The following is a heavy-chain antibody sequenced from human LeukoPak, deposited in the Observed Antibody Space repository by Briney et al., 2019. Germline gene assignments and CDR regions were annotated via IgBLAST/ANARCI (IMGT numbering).Heavy chain of an antibody. J-gene: IGHJ4*02. D-gene: IGHD6-19*01. CDR2: IYYSGST. CDR3: ARDRSSGWYWYYFDY. Sequence: SETLSLTCTVSGGSISSYYWSWIRQPPGKGLEWIGYIYYSGSTNYNPSLKSRVTISVDTSKNQFSLKLSSVTAADTAVYYCARDRSSGWYWYYFDYWGQGTLVNVSS. V-gene: IGHV4-59*01. CDR1: GGSISSYY.